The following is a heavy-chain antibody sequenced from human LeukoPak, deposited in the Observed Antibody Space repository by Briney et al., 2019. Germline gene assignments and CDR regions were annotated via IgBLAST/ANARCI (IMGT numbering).Heavy chain of an antibody. J-gene: IGHJ4*02. D-gene: IGHD5-24*01. CDR1: GFTFSSYA. CDR3: AKDWVRMSRGYNFYGFDY. CDR2: ISGSGGST. V-gene: IGHV3-23*01. Sequence: VGSLRLSCAASGFTFSSYAVSWVRQAPGKGLEWVSPISGSGGSTYYADSVKGRFTISRDNSKNTLYLQMNSVRAEDTAVYYCAKDWVRMSRGYNFYGFDYWGQGTLVTVSS.